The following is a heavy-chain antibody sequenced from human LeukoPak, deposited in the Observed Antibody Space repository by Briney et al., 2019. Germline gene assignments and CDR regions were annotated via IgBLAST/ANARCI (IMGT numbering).Heavy chain of an antibody. Sequence: SETLSLTCAVYGGSLNSYAGSLNTYFWSWIRQSPGKGLEWIGEIHHSGSAKYIPSLKSRLTISLDMSKNQFSLKLTSVTAADTATYYCARMSSAVPPGGMFSWLADWFDPWGQGTLVTVSS. CDR1: GGSLNSYAGSLNTYF. D-gene: IGHD6-19*01. CDR2: IHHSGSA. CDR3: ARMSSAVPPGGMFSWLADWFDP. V-gene: IGHV4-34*01. J-gene: IGHJ5*02.